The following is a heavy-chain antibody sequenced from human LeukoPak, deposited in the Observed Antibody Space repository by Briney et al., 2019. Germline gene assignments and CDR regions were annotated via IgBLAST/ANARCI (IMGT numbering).Heavy chain of an antibody. J-gene: IGHJ5*02. CDR2: IGTAGDT. CDR3: ARGVSDCSSTSCPSTMVRGVMKNWFDP. CDR1: GFTFSSYD. D-gene: IGHD2-2*01. V-gene: IGHV3-13*01. Sequence: PGGSLRLSCAAPGFTFSSYDMHWVRQATGKGLEWVSAIGTAGDTYYPGSVKGRFTISRENAKNSLYLQMNSLRAGDTAVYYCARGVSDCSSTSCPSTMVRGVMKNWFDPWGQGTLVTVSS.